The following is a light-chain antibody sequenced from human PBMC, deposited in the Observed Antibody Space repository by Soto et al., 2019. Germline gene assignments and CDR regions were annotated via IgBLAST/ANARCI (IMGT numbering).Light chain of an antibody. CDR2: SAS. CDR1: QSISTY. Sequence: DIQLTQSPSSLSASVGDTVTITCRASQSISTYLNWYQQKPGKAPKLLIYSASSLQSGVPSRFSGRGSGTDCTLTISSLQPEDFASYYCHQSYSRPITFGQGTRLDIK. V-gene: IGKV1-39*01. J-gene: IGKJ5*01. CDR3: HQSYSRPIT.